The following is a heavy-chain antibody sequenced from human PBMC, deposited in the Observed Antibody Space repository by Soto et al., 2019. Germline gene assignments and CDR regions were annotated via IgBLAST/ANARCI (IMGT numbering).Heavy chain of an antibody. J-gene: IGHJ5*02. CDR2: INSNGGKT. Sequence: GGSLRLSCAASGFTFDDYGMSWVRQVPGKGLEWVSGINSNGGKTGYADSVKGRFTISRDNAKNSLYLQMNSLRAEDTALYHCAREYGSGSSPPWFDPWGQGTLVSVSS. V-gene: IGHV3-20*01. D-gene: IGHD3-10*01. CDR3: AREYGSGSSPPWFDP. CDR1: GFTFDDYG.